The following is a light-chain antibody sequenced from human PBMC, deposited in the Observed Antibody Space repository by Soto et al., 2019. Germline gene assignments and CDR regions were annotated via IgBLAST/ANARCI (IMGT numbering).Light chain of an antibody. CDR3: MQGTHWPWS. CDR2: EVS. V-gene: IGKV2-30*02. Sequence: DVVMTQSPLSLLVTLGQPASISCSSSQGLVHSDGHTYLNWFHQRPGQSPRRLIYEVSKRDSGVPDRFSGSGSGTDFTLKISRVEAEDVGVFYCMQGTHWPWSFGQGTKVEIK. J-gene: IGKJ1*01. CDR1: QGLVHSDGHTY.